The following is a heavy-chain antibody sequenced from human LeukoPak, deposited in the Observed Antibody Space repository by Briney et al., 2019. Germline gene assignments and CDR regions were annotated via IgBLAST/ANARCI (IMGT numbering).Heavy chain of an antibody. V-gene: IGHV4-39*07. Sequence: SETLSLTCTVSGGSISSSSYYWGWIRQPPGKGLEWIGSIYYSGSTYYNPSLKSRVTISVDTSKNQFSLKLSSVTAADTAVYYCARREMATIRAAFDIWGQGTMVTVSS. CDR2: IYYSGST. D-gene: IGHD5-24*01. CDR3: ARREMATIRAAFDI. J-gene: IGHJ3*02. CDR1: GGSISSSSYY.